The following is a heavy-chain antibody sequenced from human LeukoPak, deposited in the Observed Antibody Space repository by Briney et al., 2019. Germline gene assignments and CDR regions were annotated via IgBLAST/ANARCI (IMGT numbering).Heavy chain of an antibody. V-gene: IGHV1-2*02. D-gene: IGHD6-13*01. CDR3: ARVIAAAGTKYYYYYGMDV. J-gene: IGHJ6*02. Sequence: ASVKVSCKASGYTFTGYSMHWVRPAPGQGLEWMGWINPNSGGTNYAQKFQGRVTMTRDTSISTAYMELSRLRSDDTAVYYCARVIAAAGTKYYYYYGMDVWGQGTTVTVSS. CDR1: GYTFTGYS. CDR2: INPNSGGT.